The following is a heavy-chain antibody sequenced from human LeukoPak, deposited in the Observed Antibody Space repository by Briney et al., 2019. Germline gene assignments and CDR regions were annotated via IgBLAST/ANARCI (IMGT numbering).Heavy chain of an antibody. CDR2: INNDSGTI. D-gene: IGHD3-10*01. CDR3: VRDYGYAFDI. Sequence: LSLTCTVSGYSISSGYYWGWIRQPPGKGLEWLSYINNDSGTIYYADSVKGRFTISRDNAKNSLYLQMNSLRAEDTAVYYCVRDYGYAFDIWGQGTMVTVSS. J-gene: IGHJ3*02. V-gene: IGHV3-11*04. CDR1: GYSISSGYY.